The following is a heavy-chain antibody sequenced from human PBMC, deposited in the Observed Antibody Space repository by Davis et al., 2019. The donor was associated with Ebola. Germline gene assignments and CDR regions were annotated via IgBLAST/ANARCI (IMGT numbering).Heavy chain of an antibody. CDR2: IYHSGST. V-gene: IGHV4-59*01. Sequence: PSETLSLTCTVSGGSISSYYWSWIRQPPGKGLEWIGYIYHSGSTNYNPSLKSRVTISVDTSKNQFSLKLSSVTAADTAVYYCARSSRYYGDYPGRWGQGTLVTVSS. D-gene: IGHD4-17*01. J-gene: IGHJ4*02. CDR1: GGSISSYY. CDR3: ARSSRYYGDYPGR.